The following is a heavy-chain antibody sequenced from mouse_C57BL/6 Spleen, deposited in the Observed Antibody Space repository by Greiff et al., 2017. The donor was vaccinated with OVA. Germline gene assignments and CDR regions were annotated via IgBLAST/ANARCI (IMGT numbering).Heavy chain of an antibody. Sequence: VQLQQSGAELVKPGASVKISCKASGYAFSSYWMNWVKQRPGKGLAWIGQIYPGDGDTNYNGKFKGKATLTADKSSSTAYMQLSSLTSEDSAVYFCARGRIYGNYGGGFDYWGQGTTLTVSS. CDR2: IYPGDGDT. J-gene: IGHJ2*01. CDR3: ARGRIYGNYGGGFDY. V-gene: IGHV1-80*01. CDR1: GYAFSSYW. D-gene: IGHD2-1*01.